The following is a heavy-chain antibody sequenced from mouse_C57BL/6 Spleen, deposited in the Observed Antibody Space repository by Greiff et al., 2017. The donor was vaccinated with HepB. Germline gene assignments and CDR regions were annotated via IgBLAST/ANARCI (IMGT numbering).Heavy chain of an antibody. CDR1: GFNIKDDY. D-gene: IGHD1-1*01. V-gene: IGHV14-4*01. CDR2: IDPENGDT. J-gene: IGHJ2*01. Sequence: EVQLQQSGAELVRPGASVKLSCTASGFNIKDDYMHWVKQRPEQGLEWIGWIDPENGDTEYASKFRGKATLTVDKSSSTAYMQLSSLTSEDSAVYYCARDYYGSFDYWGQGTTLTVSS. CDR3: ARDYYGSFDY.